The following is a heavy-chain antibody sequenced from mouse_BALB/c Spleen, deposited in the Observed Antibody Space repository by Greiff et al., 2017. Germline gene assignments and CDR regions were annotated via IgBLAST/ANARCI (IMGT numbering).Heavy chain of an antibody. CDR1: GFTFSSYT. Sequence: EVQRVESGGGLVKPGGSLKLSCAASGFTFSSYTMSWVRQTPEKRLEWVATISSGGSYTYYPDSVKGRFTISRDNAKNTLYLQMSSLKSEDTAMYYCTRDHVWFAYWGQGTLVTVSA. CDR3: TRDHVWFAY. CDR2: ISSGGSYT. J-gene: IGHJ3*01. V-gene: IGHV5-6-4*01.